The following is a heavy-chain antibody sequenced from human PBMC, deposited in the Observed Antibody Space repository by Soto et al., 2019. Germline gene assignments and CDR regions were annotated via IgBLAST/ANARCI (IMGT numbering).Heavy chain of an antibody. J-gene: IGHJ5*02. Sequence: QVQLVQSGAEVKKPGSSVKVSCKASGGTFSSYAISWVRQAPGQGLEWMGGIIPIFGTANYAQKFQGRVTITADKYPSTAYMELSSLRSEDTAVYYCARSSIVVVMGHDNWFDPWGQGTLVTVSS. V-gene: IGHV1-69*06. D-gene: IGHD3-22*01. CDR2: IIPIFGTA. CDR3: ARSSIVVVMGHDNWFDP. CDR1: GGTFSSYA.